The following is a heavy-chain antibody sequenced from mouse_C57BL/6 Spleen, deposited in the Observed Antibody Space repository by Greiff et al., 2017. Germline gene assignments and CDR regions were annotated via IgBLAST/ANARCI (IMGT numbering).Heavy chain of an antibody. CDR3: ARRAVTTGAMDY. Sequence: EVNLVESGGGLVKPGGSLKLSCAASGFPFSDYGMHWVRQAPEKGLEWVAYISSGSSTIYYADTVKGRFTIYSDNAEDTLFLQMTSLRSEDTAMYYCARRAVTTGAMDYWGQGTSVTVSS. CDR1: GFPFSDYG. D-gene: IGHD2-1*01. CDR2: ISSGSSTI. V-gene: IGHV5-17*01. J-gene: IGHJ4*01.